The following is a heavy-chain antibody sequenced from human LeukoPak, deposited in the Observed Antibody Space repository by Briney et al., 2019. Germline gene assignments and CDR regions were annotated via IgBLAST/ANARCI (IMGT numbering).Heavy chain of an antibody. Sequence: SGPALVKPTQTLTLTCTFSVFSLSTSGMCVCWIRQPPGKALEWLARIAWDDDKYYSTSLKTRLTISKDTSKNQVVLTMTNMDPVDTATYHCVRSYYCDSSGDFFDYWGQGTLVTVSS. J-gene: IGHJ4*02. CDR1: VFSLSTSGMC. CDR2: IAWDDDK. D-gene: IGHD3-22*01. V-gene: IGHV2-70*11. CDR3: VRSYYCDSSGDFFDY.